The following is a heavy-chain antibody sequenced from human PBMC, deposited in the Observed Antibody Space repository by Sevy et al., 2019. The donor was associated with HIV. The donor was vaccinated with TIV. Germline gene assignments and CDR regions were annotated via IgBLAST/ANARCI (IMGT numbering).Heavy chain of an antibody. CDR3: AREGEWPVNYYDY. V-gene: IGHV4-4*07. Sequence: SETLSLTYTVSGDSIRNYYWAWIRQPAGKGLEWIGRIYTSGSPNYNPSLKSRVTMSVDTSKNQFSLKLSSVTAADTAMYFCAREGEWPVNYYDYWGQGTLVTVSS. J-gene: IGHJ4*02. D-gene: IGHD6-19*01. CDR2: IYTSGSP. CDR1: GDSIRNYY.